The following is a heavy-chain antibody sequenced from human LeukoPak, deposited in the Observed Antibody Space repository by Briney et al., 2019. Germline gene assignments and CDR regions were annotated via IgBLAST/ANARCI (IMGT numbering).Heavy chain of an antibody. J-gene: IGHJ2*01. CDR3: ARFPPFITGKYWYFDL. CDR1: GFNFSNYS. D-gene: IGHD1-20*01. CDR2: ISSSSSTI. Sequence: GGSLRLSCAASGFNFSNYSMNWVRQAPGKGLEWVSYISSSSSTIYYADSVKGRFTISRDNAKNSLYLQMNSLRAEDTAVYYCARFPPFITGKYWYFDLWGRGTLVTVSS. V-gene: IGHV3-48*01.